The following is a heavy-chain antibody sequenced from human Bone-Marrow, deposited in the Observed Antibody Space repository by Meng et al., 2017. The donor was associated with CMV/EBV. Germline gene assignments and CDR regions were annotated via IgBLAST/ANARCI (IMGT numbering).Heavy chain of an antibody. Sequence: GSLRLSCTVAGGSISSSSYYWGWIRQPPGKGLEWIGRIYYSGSTYYNPSLKSRVTISVDTSKNQCSLKLSSVTAADTAVYYCVFGYCSSTSCPWAFDIWGQGTMVTVSS. J-gene: IGHJ3*02. D-gene: IGHD2-2*01. CDR1: GGSISSSSYY. CDR2: IYYSGST. V-gene: IGHV4-39*07. CDR3: VFGYCSSTSCPWAFDI.